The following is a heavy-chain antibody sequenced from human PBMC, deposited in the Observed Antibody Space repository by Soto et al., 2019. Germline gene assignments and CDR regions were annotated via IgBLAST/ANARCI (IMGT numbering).Heavy chain of an antibody. CDR3: ASEGAITYYDFWSGYYIVDY. Sequence: EVQLLESGGGLVQPGGSLRLSCAASGFTFSSYAMSWVRQAPGKGLEWVSAISGSGGSTYYADSVKGRFTISRDNSKNTLYLQMNSLRAEDTAVYYCASEGAITYYDFWSGYYIVDYWGQGTLVTVSS. CDR1: GFTFSSYA. J-gene: IGHJ4*02. D-gene: IGHD3-3*01. V-gene: IGHV3-23*01. CDR2: ISGSGGST.